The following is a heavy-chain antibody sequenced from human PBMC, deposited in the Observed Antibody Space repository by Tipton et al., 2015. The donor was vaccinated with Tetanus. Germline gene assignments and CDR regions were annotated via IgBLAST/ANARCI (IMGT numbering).Heavy chain of an antibody. CDR1: GDSVSNNRAT. CDR3: TRVYYSYMDV. CDR2: TCYRSQWYN. J-gene: IGHJ6*03. Sequence: GLVKPSQTLSLTCVITGDSVSNNRATWNWIRQSPSRGLEWLGRTCYRSQWYNDYAVSVKSRITINPDTSKNQFSLQLNSVTPEDTAVYYCTRVYYSYMDVWGKGTTVTVSS. V-gene: IGHV6-1*01.